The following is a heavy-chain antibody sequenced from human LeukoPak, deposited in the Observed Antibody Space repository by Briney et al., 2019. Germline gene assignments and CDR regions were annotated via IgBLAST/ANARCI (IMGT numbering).Heavy chain of an antibody. CDR2: ISYDGSNK. Sequence: GGSLRLSWAASGFTFSSYAMHWVRQAPGKGQEWVAVISYDGSNKYYADSVKGRFTISRDNSKNTLYLQMNSLRAEDTAVYYCARGVSEWELLNYFDYWGQGTLVTVSS. CDR3: ARGVSEWELLNYFDY. CDR1: GFTFSSYA. D-gene: IGHD1-26*01. J-gene: IGHJ4*02. V-gene: IGHV3-30*01.